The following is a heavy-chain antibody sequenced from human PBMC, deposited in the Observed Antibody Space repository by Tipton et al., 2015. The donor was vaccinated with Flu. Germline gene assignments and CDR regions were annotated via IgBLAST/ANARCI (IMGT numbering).Heavy chain of an antibody. CDR1: GVTFSNYA. D-gene: IGHD5-18*01. Sequence: QLVQSGPEVKKPGSSVKVSCKASGVTFSNYAVSWVRQAPGQGLEWMGGIIPLFHTTKYAQKFQGRVTITADESTSTVYLELSSLSSEDTAVYYCARDHGYTYATYSYYYYGMDVWGQGTSVTVSS. J-gene: IGHJ6*02. CDR3: ARDHGYTYATYSYYYYGMDV. CDR2: IIPLFHTT. V-gene: IGHV1-69*01.